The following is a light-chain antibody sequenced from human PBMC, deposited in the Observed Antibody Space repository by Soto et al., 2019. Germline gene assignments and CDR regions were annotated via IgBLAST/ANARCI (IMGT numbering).Light chain of an antibody. CDR2: EVS. J-gene: IGLJ3*02. CDR3: RSYTSRSTKV. CDR1: SSDVGGYNH. Sequence: QSVLTQPASVSGSPVQSITISCTGTSSDVGGYNHVSWYQHHPGKAPKLMIYEVSNRSSGVSNLFSGSNSRNTASLTISGLHAEDEADYYCRSYTSRSTKVFGGGTKLTV. V-gene: IGLV2-14*01.